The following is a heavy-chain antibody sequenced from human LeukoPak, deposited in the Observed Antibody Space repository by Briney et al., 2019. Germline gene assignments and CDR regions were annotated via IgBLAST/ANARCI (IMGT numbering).Heavy chain of an antibody. D-gene: IGHD3-22*01. Sequence: GGSLRLSCAASGFTFSSYGMSWIRQAPGKGLEWVSAISGSGGSTYYADSVKGRFTISRDNSKNTLYLQMNSLRAEDTAVYYCARVCDSSGYCDYWGQGTLVTVSS. V-gene: IGHV3-23*01. CDR2: ISGSGGST. J-gene: IGHJ4*02. CDR1: GFTFSSYG. CDR3: ARVCDSSGYCDY.